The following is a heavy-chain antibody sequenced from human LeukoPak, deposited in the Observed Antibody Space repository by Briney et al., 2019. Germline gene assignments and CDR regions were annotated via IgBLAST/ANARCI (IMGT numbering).Heavy chain of an antibody. J-gene: IGHJ1*01. D-gene: IGHD3-22*01. Sequence: GGSLRLSRAASGFTFSSYEMNWVRQAPGKGLEWVSYISSSGSTIYYADSVKGRFTISRDNAKNSLYLQMNSLRAEDTAVYYCARGLRYYDSSGYPEYFQHWGQGTLVTVSS. CDR2: ISSSGSTI. V-gene: IGHV3-48*03. CDR3: ARGLRYYDSSGYPEYFQH. CDR1: GFTFSSYE.